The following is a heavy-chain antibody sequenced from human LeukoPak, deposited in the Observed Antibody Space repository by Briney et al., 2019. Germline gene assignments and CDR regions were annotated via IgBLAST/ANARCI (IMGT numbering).Heavy chain of an antibody. CDR3: AKDPSSSSFYYYYYMDV. D-gene: IGHD6-6*01. Sequence: GGSLRLSCAASGFTFSSYAVSWVRQAPGEGLEWVSTIVGSGGYTYYADSVKGRFTISRDNSKNTLYLQMNSLRAEDTAVYYCAKDPSSSSFYYYYYMDVWGKGTTVTVSS. CDR1: GFTFSSYA. J-gene: IGHJ6*03. CDR2: IVGSGGYT. V-gene: IGHV3-23*01.